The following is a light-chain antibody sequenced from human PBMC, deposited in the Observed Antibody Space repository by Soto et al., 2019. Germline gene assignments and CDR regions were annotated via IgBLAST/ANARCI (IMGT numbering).Light chain of an antibody. V-gene: IGKV3-15*01. CDR3: QMHNNWRT. CDR1: QSVSSN. J-gene: IGKJ1*01. CDR2: GAS. Sequence: EIVMTQSPATLSVSPGERATLSCRASQSVSSNLAWYRQKPGQAPRLLIYGASTRATGIPARFSGSGSGTEFTLTISSLQSEDFAVYYCQMHNNWRTFGQGTKVDIK.